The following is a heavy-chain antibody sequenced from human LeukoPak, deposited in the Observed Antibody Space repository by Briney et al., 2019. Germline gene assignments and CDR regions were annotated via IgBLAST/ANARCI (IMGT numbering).Heavy chain of an antibody. J-gene: IGHJ4*02. Sequence: GGSLRLSCAASGFTVSSNYMSWVRQAPGKGLEWVSVIYSGGSTYYEDSVKGRFTISRHNSKNTLYLQMNSLRAEDTAVYYCARAPEWLIFDYWGQGTLVTVSS. V-gene: IGHV3-53*04. CDR3: ARAPEWLIFDY. D-gene: IGHD6-19*01. CDR2: IYSGGST. CDR1: GFTVSSNY.